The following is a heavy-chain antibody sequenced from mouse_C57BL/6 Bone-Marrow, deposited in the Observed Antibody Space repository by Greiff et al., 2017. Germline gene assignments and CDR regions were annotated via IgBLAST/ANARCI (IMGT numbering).Heavy chain of an antibody. D-gene: IGHD2-5*01. CDR3: AEHGYSNYESWYVDV. J-gene: IGHJ1*03. CDR2: IWGGGST. V-gene: IGHV2-9*01. CDR1: GFSLTSYG. Sequence: QVQLKESGPGLVAPSQSLSITCTVSGFSLTSYGVDWVRQPPGKGLEWLGVIWGGGSTNYNSALMSRLSIRKDNSKSPVFLKMNSLQADDTTMYYCAEHGYSNYESWYVDVWGTGTTVTVSS.